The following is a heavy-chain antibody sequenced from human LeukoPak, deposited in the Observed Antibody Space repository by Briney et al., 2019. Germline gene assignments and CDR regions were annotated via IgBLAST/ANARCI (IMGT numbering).Heavy chain of an antibody. Sequence: SETLSLTCTVSGGSISSYYWSWIRQPPGKGLEWIGYIYYSGGTNYNPSLKSRVTISVDTSKNQFSLKLSSVTAADTAVYYCARDLSGAAGYYYYMDVWGKGTTVTISS. CDR1: GGSISSYY. V-gene: IGHV4-59*01. J-gene: IGHJ6*03. D-gene: IGHD6-13*01. CDR2: IYYSGGT. CDR3: ARDLSGAAGYYYYMDV.